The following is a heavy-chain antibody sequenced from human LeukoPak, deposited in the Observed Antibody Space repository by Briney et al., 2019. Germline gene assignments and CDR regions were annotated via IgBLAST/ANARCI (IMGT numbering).Heavy chain of an antibody. Sequence: SETLSLTCTVSGGSISSSSYYWGWIRQPPGEGLEWIGTIFYSGNTYYNPSLKSRVTLSVDTSKNQFSLKVSSVTAADTAVYYCARHLIPTVPYSPFDYWGQGTLVTVSS. CDR3: ARHLIPTVPYSPFDY. D-gene: IGHD2-21*01. J-gene: IGHJ4*02. V-gene: IGHV4-39*01. CDR1: GGSISSSSYY. CDR2: IFYSGNT.